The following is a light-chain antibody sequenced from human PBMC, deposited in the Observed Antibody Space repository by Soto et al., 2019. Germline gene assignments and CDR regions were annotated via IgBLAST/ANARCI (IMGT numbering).Light chain of an antibody. CDR2: DAS. CDR1: QSISSW. J-gene: IGKJ1*01. V-gene: IGKV1-5*01. CDR3: QQYNSYSWT. Sequence: QMTQSPSTLSASVGDRVTITCRASQSISSWLAWYQQKPGKAPKLLIYDASSLESGVPSRFSGSGSGTEFTLTISSLQPDDFATYYRQQYNSYSWTFGQGTKVDIK.